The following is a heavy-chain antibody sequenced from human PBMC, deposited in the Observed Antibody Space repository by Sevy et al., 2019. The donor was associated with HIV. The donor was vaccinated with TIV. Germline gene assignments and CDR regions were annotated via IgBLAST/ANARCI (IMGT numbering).Heavy chain of an antibody. CDR3: ATFPYDSSGLDY. J-gene: IGHJ4*02. V-gene: IGHV1-24*01. D-gene: IGHD3-22*01. CDR1: GYSLTDLS. Sequence: VSVKVSCKVSGYSLTDLSMHWVRQAPGKGLEWMGGFDPEDGETIYAQKFQGRVTMTEDTSTDTAYMILSSLRSEDTAVYYCATFPYDSSGLDYWGQGTLVTVSS. CDR2: FDPEDGET.